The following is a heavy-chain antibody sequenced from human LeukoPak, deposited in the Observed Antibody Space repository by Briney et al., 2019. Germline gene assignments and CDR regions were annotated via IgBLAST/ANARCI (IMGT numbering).Heavy chain of an antibody. CDR1: GDTFSSYA. CDR2: IIPILGIA. J-gene: IGHJ4*02. Sequence: GASVKVSCKASGDTFSSYAISWVRQAPGQGLEWMGRIIPILGIANYAQKFQGRVTITADKSTSTAYMELSSLRSEDTAVYYCARGAIVGATVLDYWGQGTLVTVSS. D-gene: IGHD1-26*01. CDR3: ARGAIVGATVLDY. V-gene: IGHV1-69*04.